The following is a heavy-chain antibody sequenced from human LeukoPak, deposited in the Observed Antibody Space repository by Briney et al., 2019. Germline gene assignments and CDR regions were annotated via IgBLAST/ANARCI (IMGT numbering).Heavy chain of an antibody. Sequence: QPGRSLRLSCAASGFTFSSYGMHWVRQAPGKGLEWVAVISYDGSNKYHADSVKGRFTISRDNSKNTLYLQMNSLRAEDTAVYYCARGGRSGYYLDYWGQGTLVTVSS. CDR2: ISYDGSNK. CDR1: GFTFSSYG. V-gene: IGHV3-30*03. J-gene: IGHJ4*02. D-gene: IGHD3-22*01. CDR3: ARGGRSGYYLDY.